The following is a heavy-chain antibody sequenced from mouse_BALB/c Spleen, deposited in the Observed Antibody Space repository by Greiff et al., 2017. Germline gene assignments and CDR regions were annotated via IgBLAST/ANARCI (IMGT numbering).Heavy chain of an antibody. CDR3: ASYHGYFDY. CDR1: GFNIKDYY. V-gene: IGHV14-1*02. CDR2: IDPENGNT. Sequence: VQLQQSGAELVRPGALVKLSCKASGFNIKDYYMHWVKQRPEQGLEWIGWIDPENGNTIYDPKFQGKASITADTSSNTAYLQLSSLTSEDTAVYYCASYHGYFDYWGQGTTRTGAS. J-gene: IGHJ2*01.